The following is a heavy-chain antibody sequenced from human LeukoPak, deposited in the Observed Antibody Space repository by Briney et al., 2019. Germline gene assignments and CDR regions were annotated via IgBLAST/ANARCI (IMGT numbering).Heavy chain of an antibody. CDR1: GYTFTSYG. V-gene: IGHV1-18*01. Sequence: GASVKVSCKASGYTFTSYGISWVRQAPGQGLEWMGWISAYNGNTNYAQKLQGRVTMTTDTSTSTAYMELRSLRSDDTAVYYCARRNYYDSSGYDYYYMDVWGKGTTVTISS. J-gene: IGHJ6*03. CDR3: ARRNYYDSSGYDYYYMDV. CDR2: ISAYNGNT. D-gene: IGHD3-22*01.